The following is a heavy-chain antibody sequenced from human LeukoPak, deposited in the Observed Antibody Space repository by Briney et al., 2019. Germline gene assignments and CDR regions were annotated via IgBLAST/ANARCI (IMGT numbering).Heavy chain of an antibody. CDR1: GYRFTGYY. J-gene: IGHJ4*02. CDR3: ARDPGHDTSNYGGLDF. Sequence: ASVKVSFKTSGYRFTGYYMHWVRQAPGQGLEWMGWINPKSGDPIYVQKFQGRVTLTRDTSIDTVYLELSSLKSDDTAVYYCARDPGHDTSNYGGLDFWGQGTLVTVSS. CDR2: INPKSGDP. D-gene: IGHD4-11*01. V-gene: IGHV1-2*02.